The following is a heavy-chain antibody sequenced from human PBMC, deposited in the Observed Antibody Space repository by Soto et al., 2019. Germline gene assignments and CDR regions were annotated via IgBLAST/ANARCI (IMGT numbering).Heavy chain of an antibody. CDR2: ISYDGSNK. Sequence: QVQLVESGGGVVQPGRSLRLSCAASGFTFSSYAMHWVGQAPGKGLEWVAVISYDGSNKYYADSVKGRFTISRDNSKNTLYLQMNSLRAEDTAVYYCARASIPLVRSSSFGYWGQGTLVTVSS. CDR1: GFTFSSYA. V-gene: IGHV3-30-3*01. J-gene: IGHJ4*02. D-gene: IGHD6-6*01. CDR3: ARASIPLVRSSSFGY.